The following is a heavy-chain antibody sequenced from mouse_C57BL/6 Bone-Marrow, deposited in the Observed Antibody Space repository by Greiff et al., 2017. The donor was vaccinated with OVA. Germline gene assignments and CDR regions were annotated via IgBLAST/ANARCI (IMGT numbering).Heavy chain of an antibody. CDR2: INPSNGGT. CDR3: ARGDYYNAMDY. Sequence: QVQLQQPGTELVKPGASVKLSCKASGYTFTSYWMHWVKQRHGHGLEWIGNINPSNGGTNYNEKFKSKATLTVDKSSSTAYMQLSSLTSEYSAVYYCARGDYYNAMDYWGQGTSVTVSS. V-gene: IGHV1-53*01. CDR1: GYTFTSYW. D-gene: IGHD2-12*01. J-gene: IGHJ4*01.